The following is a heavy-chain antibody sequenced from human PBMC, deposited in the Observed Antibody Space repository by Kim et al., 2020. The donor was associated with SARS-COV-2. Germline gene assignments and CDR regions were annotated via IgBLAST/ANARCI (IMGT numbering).Heavy chain of an antibody. CDR3: AKVERSYYYYYGMDV. CDR2: ISYDGSNK. Sequence: GGSLRLSCAASGFTFSSYGMHWVRQAPGKGLGWVAVISYDGSNKYYADSVKGRFTISRDNSKNTLYLQMNSLRAEDTAVYYCAKVERSYYYYYGMDVWGQGTTVTVS. D-gene: IGHD1-26*01. J-gene: IGHJ6*02. CDR1: GFTFSSYG. V-gene: IGHV3-30*18.